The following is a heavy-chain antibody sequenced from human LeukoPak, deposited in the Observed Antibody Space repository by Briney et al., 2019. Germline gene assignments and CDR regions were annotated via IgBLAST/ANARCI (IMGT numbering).Heavy chain of an antibody. CDR3: AREKGSGWYLTYYYYYYMDV. V-gene: IGHV4-59*02. CDR2: IHYSGST. D-gene: IGHD6-19*01. CDR1: GDSVSSYY. J-gene: IGHJ6*03. Sequence: SETLSLACSVSGDSVSSYYWTWIRLSPGKGLEWVGNIHYSGSTRYNPSLKSRLIISIETSKNQFSLNLSSVTAADTAVYYCAREKGSGWYLTYYYYYYMDVWGKGTTVTVSS.